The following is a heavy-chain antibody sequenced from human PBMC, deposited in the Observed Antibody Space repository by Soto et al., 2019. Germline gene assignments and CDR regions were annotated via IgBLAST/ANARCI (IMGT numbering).Heavy chain of an antibody. CDR2: IYYSGST. Sequence: QVRLQQWGAGLLKPSETLSLTCAVFGGSFSGSYWSWIRQPSGKGLEWIGEIYYSGSTNYNPSLTSRVTISPDPSMNHFSLKLTSVTAADTAVFFCAKGGGSLWSWGQGTLVTVSS. D-gene: IGHD3-10*01. V-gene: IGHV4-34*01. CDR1: GGSFSGSY. CDR3: AKGGGSLWS. J-gene: IGHJ5*02.